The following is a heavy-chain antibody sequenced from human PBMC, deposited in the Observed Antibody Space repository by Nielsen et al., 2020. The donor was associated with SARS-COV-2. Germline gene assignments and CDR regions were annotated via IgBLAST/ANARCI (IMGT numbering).Heavy chain of an antibody. V-gene: IGHV1-24*01. CDR3: ATKGYCSGGSCYIWYYGMDV. D-gene: IGHD2-15*01. J-gene: IGHJ6*02. CDR1: GYTFTELS. Sequence: ASVKVSCKVSGYTFTELSMHWVRQAPGKGLEWMGGFDPEDGETIYAQKFQGRVTMTEDTSTDTAYMELSSLRSEDTAVYYCATKGYCSGGSCYIWYYGMDVWGQGTTVTVSS. CDR2: FDPEDGET.